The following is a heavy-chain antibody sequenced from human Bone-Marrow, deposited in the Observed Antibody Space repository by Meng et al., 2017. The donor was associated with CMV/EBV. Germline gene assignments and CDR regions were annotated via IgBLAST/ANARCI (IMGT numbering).Heavy chain of an antibody. CDR2: IYYSGST. CDR3: ARDAVVPAATKTNWFDP. D-gene: IGHD2-2*01. J-gene: IGHJ5*02. Sequence: GSLRLSCAVYGGSFSGYYWSWIRQPPGKGLEWIGYIYYSGSTNYNPSLKSRVTISVDTSKNQFSLKLSSVTAADTAVYYCARDAVVPAATKTNWFDPWGQGTLVTVSS. V-gene: IGHV4-59*01. CDR1: GGSFSGYY.